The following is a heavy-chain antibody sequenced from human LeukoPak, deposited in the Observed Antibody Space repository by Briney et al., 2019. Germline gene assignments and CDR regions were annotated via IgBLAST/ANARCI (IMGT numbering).Heavy chain of an antibody. J-gene: IGHJ4*02. CDR2: IIPILGIA. Sequence: SVKVSCKASGGTFSRYAISWVRQAPGQGLEWMGRIIPILGIANYAQKFQGRVTITADKSTSTAYMELSSLRSEDTAVYYCARDIYYDILTRYPPPPDYWGQGTLVTVSS. CDR1: GGTFSRYA. V-gene: IGHV1-69*04. D-gene: IGHD3-9*01. CDR3: ARDIYYDILTRYPPPPDY.